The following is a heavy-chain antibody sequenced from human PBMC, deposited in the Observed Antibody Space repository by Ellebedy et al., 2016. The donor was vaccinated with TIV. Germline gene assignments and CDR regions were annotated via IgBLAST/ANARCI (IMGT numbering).Heavy chain of an antibody. Sequence: PGGSLRLSCAASGFTFSPYAMAWVRQAPGKGLEWVSGIVGSGSQKYADSVKGRFIISRDNSKKTLYLQMNSLRAEDTAVYYCAKGRGGGSDSSAPRYYFDYWGLGTLVTVSS. CDR3: AKGRGGGSDSSAPRYYFDY. CDR2: IVGSGS. D-gene: IGHD3-22*01. J-gene: IGHJ4*02. CDR1: GFTFSPYA. V-gene: IGHV3-23*01.